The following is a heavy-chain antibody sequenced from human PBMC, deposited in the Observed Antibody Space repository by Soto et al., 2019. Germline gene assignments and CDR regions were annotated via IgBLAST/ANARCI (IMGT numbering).Heavy chain of an antibody. CDR3: AAERIAAYNNWFDP. J-gene: IGHJ5*02. CDR1: GFTFTSSA. Sequence: SVKVSCKASGFTFTSSAVQWVRQARGQRLEWIGWIVVGSGNANYAQKFQERVTITRDMSTSTAYMELSSLRSEDTAVYYCAAERIAAYNNWFDPWGQGTLVTVSS. V-gene: IGHV1-58*01. CDR2: IVVGSGNA. D-gene: IGHD6-6*01.